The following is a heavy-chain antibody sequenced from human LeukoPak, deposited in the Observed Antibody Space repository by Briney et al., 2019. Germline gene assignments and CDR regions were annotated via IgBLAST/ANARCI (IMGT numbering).Heavy chain of an antibody. CDR2: IYYSGST. J-gene: IGHJ5*02. Sequence: SETLSLTCTVSGGSVSSGGYYWSWIRQHPGKGLEWIGYIYYSGSTYYNPSLKSRVTISVDTSKNQFSLKLSSVTAADTAVYYCARATYYDILTGLEGFDPWGQGTLLTVSS. CDR3: ARATYYDILTGLEGFDP. D-gene: IGHD3-9*01. CDR1: GGSVSSGGYY. V-gene: IGHV4-31*03.